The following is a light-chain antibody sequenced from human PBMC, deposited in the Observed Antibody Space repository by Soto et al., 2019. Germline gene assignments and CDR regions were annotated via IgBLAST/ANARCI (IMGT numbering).Light chain of an antibody. CDR3: QQYYTTPWT. Sequence: DIVMTRSPDSLAVSLGERATINCKSSQSILYSSNNKNHLAWYQQKAGQPPKLLIYWSSTRESGVPDRFSGSGSGTDFTLTISSLQAEDVAVYYCQQYYTTPWTFGQGTKVEIK. CDR2: WSS. J-gene: IGKJ1*01. CDR1: QSILYSSNNKNH. V-gene: IGKV4-1*01.